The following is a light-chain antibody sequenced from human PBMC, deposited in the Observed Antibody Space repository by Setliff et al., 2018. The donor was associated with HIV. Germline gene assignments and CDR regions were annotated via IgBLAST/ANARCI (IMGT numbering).Light chain of an antibody. CDR3: SSFRTSRKFV. V-gene: IGLV2-14*01. CDR1: SSDVGLYNF. CDR2: DVT. Sequence: QSVLTQPASVSGSPGRSITISCTGTSSDVGLYNFVSWYQQRPGKVPKLIIYDVTNRPSGISHRFSGAKSGNTASLTISGLQADDEADYYCSSFRTSRKFVFGTGTKVTVL. J-gene: IGLJ1*01.